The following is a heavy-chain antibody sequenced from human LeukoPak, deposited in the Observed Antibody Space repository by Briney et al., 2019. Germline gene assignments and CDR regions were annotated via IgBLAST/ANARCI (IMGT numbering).Heavy chain of an antibody. D-gene: IGHD3-9*01. CDR2: IYYSGSA. CDR3: ARHGYDILTGSI. Sequence: SETLSLTCTVCGGSISSYYWSWIRQPPGKGVEWIGYIYYSGSANYSPSLKSRLPISVDTSKNQFSLRLSSVTAADTAVYYCARHGYDILTGSIWGQGTMVTVSS. CDR1: GGSISSYY. V-gene: IGHV4-59*08. J-gene: IGHJ3*02.